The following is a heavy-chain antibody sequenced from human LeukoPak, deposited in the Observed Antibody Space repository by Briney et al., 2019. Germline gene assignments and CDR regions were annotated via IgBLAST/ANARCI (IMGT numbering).Heavy chain of an antibody. V-gene: IGHV4-39*02. CDR2: IYYSGST. CDR1: GGSIGSSSYY. CDR3: ARDVSMVRGVIGY. J-gene: IGHJ4*02. Sequence: SETLSLTCTVSGGSIGSSSYYWGWIRQPPGKGLEWIGSIYYSGSTYYNPSLKSRVTISVDTSKNQFSLKLSSVTAADTAVYYCARDVSMVRGVIGYWGQGTLVTVSS. D-gene: IGHD3-10*01.